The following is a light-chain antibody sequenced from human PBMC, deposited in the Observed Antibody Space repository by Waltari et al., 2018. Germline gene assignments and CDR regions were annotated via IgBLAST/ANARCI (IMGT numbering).Light chain of an antibody. CDR2: VVT. CDR1: SNDVGGYHY. CDR3: SSYGGTYFV. Sequence: QSALTQPRSVSGSPGQSVTISCTGTSNDVGGYHYVSWYQHHPGEVPKLMIYVVTQRPSGVPDRFSGSKSGNTASLTISGLQADDEADYYCSSYGGTYFVFGGGTRLTVL. J-gene: IGLJ2*01. V-gene: IGLV2-11*01.